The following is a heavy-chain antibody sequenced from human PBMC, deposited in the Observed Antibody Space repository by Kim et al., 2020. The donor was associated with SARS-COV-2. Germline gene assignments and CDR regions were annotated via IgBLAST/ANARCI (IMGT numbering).Heavy chain of an antibody. CDR2: IYYSGST. CDR3: ARHSTPWGLGY. D-gene: IGHD7-27*01. J-gene: IGHJ4*02. CDR1: GGSISSYY. Sequence: SETLSLTCTVSGGSISSYYWSWNRQPPGKGLEWIGYIYYSGSTNYNPSLKSRVTISVDTSKNQFSLKLSSVTAADTAVYYCARHSTPWGLGYWGQGTLVT. V-gene: IGHV4-59*08.